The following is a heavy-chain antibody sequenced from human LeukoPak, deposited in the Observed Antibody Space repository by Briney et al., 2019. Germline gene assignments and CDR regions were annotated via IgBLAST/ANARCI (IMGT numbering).Heavy chain of an antibody. Sequence: GGSLRLSCAASGFTFSSYGMHWVRQAPGKGLEWVAFIRYDGSNKYYADSVKGRFTISRDNSKNTLYLQMNSPRAEDTAVYYCAKDLLRGWSSGWYGALDYWGQGTLVTVSS. CDR3: AKDLLRGWSSGWYGALDY. CDR2: IRYDGSNK. V-gene: IGHV3-30*02. J-gene: IGHJ4*02. D-gene: IGHD6-19*01. CDR1: GFTFSSYG.